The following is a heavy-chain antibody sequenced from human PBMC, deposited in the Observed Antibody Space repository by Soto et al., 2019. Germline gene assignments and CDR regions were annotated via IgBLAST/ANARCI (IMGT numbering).Heavy chain of an antibody. V-gene: IGHV4-4*07. Sequence: KPSETLSLTCTVSGGAISGYYWTWIRQPAGRGLEWIGRIYSSGGTKYNPSLKSRVDMSLDMSKNQLSLRLNSVTAADTAVYYCARGQRFSDSFDPWGQGALVTVSP. CDR1: GGAISGYY. CDR2: IYSSGGT. CDR3: ARGQRFSDSFDP. J-gene: IGHJ5*02. D-gene: IGHD3-3*01.